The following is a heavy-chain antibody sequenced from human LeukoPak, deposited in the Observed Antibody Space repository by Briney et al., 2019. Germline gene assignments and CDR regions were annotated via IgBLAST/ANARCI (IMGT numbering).Heavy chain of an antibody. CDR2: INWNGAGT. CDR1: GFIFDNYG. D-gene: IGHD3-22*01. V-gene: IGHV3-20*04. J-gene: IGHJ4*02. CDR3: ARVTVYYDSSGYFDY. Sequence: GGSLRLSCAASGFIFDNYGMSWVRQAPGKGLEWVSGINWNGAGTGYADSVKGRFTISRDKAKNSLYLQMDSLRAEDTALYYCARVTVYYDSSGYFDYWGQGTLVTVSS.